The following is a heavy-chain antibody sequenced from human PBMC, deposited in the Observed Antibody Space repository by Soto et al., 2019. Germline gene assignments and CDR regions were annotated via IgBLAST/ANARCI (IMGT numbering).Heavy chain of an antibody. V-gene: IGHV3-15*01. J-gene: IGHJ4*02. CDR1: GFTFSNAW. D-gene: IGHD4-17*01. Sequence: EVQLVESGGGLVKPGGSLRLSCAASGFTFSNAWMSWVRQAPGKGLEWVGRIKSKTDGGTTDYAAPVKGRFTISRDDSKNTLYLQMNSLKTEDTAVYYCTTVYGDYVNYFDYWGQGTLVTVSS. CDR2: IKSKTDGGTT. CDR3: TTVYGDYVNYFDY.